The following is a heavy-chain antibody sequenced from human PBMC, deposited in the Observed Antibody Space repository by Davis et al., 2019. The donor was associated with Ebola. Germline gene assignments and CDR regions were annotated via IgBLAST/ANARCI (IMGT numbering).Heavy chain of an antibody. V-gene: IGHV3-23*01. Sequence: GESLKISCAASGFTFSSYAMSWVRQAPGKGLEWVSAISGSGGSTYYADSVKGRFTISRDNSKNTLYLQMNSLRAEDTAVYYCAKEASYNYETSGYPYYFHYYGMDVWGQGTMVTVSS. CDR3: AKEASYNYETSGYPYYFHYYGMDV. J-gene: IGHJ6*02. CDR2: ISGSGGST. D-gene: IGHD3-22*01. CDR1: GFTFSSYA.